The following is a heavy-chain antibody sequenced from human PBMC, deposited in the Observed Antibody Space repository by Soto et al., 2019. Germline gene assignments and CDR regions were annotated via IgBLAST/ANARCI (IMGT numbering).Heavy chain of an antibody. CDR1: GFTFSNYA. CDR3: ARAGCDGGTCYTLVGLRYGMDV. Sequence: QVQLVESGGGVVQPGRSLRLSCAASGFTFSNYAMYWVRQAPGKGLEWVAVISYDGNNKYYADSVKGRFTISRDNSKNKRYLQMNRLRAEDTAVYYCARAGCDGGTCYTLVGLRYGMDVWGQGTTVTVSS. D-gene: IGHD2-15*01. J-gene: IGHJ6*02. V-gene: IGHV3-30-3*01. CDR2: ISYDGNNK.